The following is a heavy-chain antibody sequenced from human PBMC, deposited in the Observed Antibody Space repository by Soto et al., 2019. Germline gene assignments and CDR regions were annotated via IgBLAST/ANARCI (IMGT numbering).Heavy chain of an antibody. Sequence: PGGSLRLSCAGAGFSVTDNYIMWVRQAPGEGLEWVSLLYSGGRMYYKDSVKGRFTISRDTSKNMLCLQMDSLRTEDTAVYYCARSDREYVYGLNVWGQGTTVNV. CDR3: ARSDREYVYGLNV. D-gene: IGHD3-10*01. V-gene: IGHV3-53*01. CDR2: LYSGGRM. J-gene: IGHJ6*02. CDR1: GFSVTDNY.